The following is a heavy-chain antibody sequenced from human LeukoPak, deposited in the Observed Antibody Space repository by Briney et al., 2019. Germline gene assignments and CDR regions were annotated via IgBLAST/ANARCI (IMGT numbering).Heavy chain of an antibody. J-gene: IGHJ3*02. CDR3: ARHPLRYFYSPRACDI. CDR2: ISYHGSHK. CDR1: GFTFSTYD. Sequence: GGSLRLSCAASGFTFSTYDINWVRQAPGKGLEWVAVISYHGSHKYYADSVKGRFTISRDNSKNTLYLQMNSLRAEDTGVYYCARHPLRYFYSPRACDIWGQGTMVTVSS. V-gene: IGHV3-30-3*01. D-gene: IGHD3-9*01.